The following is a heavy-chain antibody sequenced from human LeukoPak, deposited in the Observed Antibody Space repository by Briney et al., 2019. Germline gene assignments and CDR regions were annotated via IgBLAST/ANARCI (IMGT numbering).Heavy chain of an antibody. V-gene: IGHV5-51*01. CDR1: GYGFTSNW. J-gene: IGHJ6*02. CDR2: IYPGDSDT. CDR3: ARHGTGTSQYYFYFGMDV. D-gene: IGHD1-7*01. Sequence: GESLEISCMASGYGFTSNWIGWVRQMPGKGLEWMGVIYPGDSDTTYSPSLQGRVTISADKSISTAYLQWSSLKASDTAMYYCARHGTGTSQYYFYFGMDVWGQGTTVTVSS.